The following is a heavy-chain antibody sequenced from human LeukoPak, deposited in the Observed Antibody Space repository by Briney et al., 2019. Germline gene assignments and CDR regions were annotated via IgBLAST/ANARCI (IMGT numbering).Heavy chain of an antibody. Sequence: ASVKVSCKASGYTFTGHYLHWVRQAPGQGLEWMGWFNPNTGDTLYIQKFQGRVTMTGDTSISTAYMELSRLMSDDTAVYYRARIGLKTTGYYRLDYWGQGTLVTVSS. J-gene: IGHJ4*02. V-gene: IGHV1-2*02. D-gene: IGHD3-9*01. CDR2: FNPNTGDT. CDR3: ARIGLKTTGYYRLDY. CDR1: GYTFTGHY.